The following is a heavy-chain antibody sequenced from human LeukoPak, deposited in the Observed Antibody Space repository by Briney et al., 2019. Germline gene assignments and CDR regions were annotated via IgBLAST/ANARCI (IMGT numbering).Heavy chain of an antibody. CDR1: GFTFITYT. CDR3: ARDMVGYSNGPALFDY. CDR2: ISSSSNTI. Sequence: QPGGSLRLSCAASGFTFITYTMNWVRQAPGKGLEWFSYISSSSNTIYYADSVKGRFTISRDNAKNLLYLQMNSLRAEDTAVYYCARDMVGYSNGPALFDYWGQGTLVTVSS. J-gene: IGHJ4*02. D-gene: IGHD6-19*01. V-gene: IGHV3-48*01.